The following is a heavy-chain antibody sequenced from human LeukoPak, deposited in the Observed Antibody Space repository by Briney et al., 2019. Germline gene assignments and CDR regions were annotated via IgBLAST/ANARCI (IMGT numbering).Heavy chain of an antibody. J-gene: IGHJ4*02. V-gene: IGHV3-30-3*01. Sequence: PGGSLRLSCAASGFTFSSYAMHWVRQAPGKGLEWVAVISYDGSNKYYADSVKGRFTISRDNSKKTLYLQMNSLRAEDTAVYYCAKADRGWGVITKDWGQGALVTVSS. CDR2: ISYDGSNK. CDR3: AKADRGWGVITKD. D-gene: IGHD3-10*01. CDR1: GFTFSSYA.